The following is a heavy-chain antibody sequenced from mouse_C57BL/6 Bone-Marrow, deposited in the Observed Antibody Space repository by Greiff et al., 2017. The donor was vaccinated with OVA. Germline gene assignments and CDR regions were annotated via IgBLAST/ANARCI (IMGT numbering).Heavy chain of an antibody. CDR1: GFTFSSYG. V-gene: IGHV5-6*01. Sequence: EVKVVDSGGDLVKPGGSLKLSCAASGFTFSSYGMSWVRQTPDKRLEWVATISSGGSYTYYPDSVKGRFTISRDNAKNTLYLQMSSLKSEDTAMYYCARHGVYAMDYWGQGTSVTVSS. CDR3: ARHGVYAMDY. J-gene: IGHJ4*01. CDR2: ISSGGSYT.